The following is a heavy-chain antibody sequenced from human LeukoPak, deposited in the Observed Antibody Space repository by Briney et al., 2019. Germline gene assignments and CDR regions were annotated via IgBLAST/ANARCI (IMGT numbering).Heavy chain of an antibody. J-gene: IGHJ4*02. Sequence: GGSLRLSCAGSGFTFSNYAMSWVRQAPGKGPEWVSAITGSGASTYYADSVKGRFTISRDNSKNTLYLQMSSLRAEDTAVYSCAKDSGYSSGWYLESWGQGTLVTVSS. CDR1: GFTFSNYA. CDR2: ITGSGAST. D-gene: IGHD2-15*01. CDR3: AKDSGYSSGWYLES. V-gene: IGHV3-23*01.